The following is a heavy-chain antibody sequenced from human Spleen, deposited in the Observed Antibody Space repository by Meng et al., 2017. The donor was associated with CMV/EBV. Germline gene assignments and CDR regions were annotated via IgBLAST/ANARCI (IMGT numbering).Heavy chain of an antibody. J-gene: IGHJ6*02. CDR3: TRAALEASQIRGINIDQYYYYYGMDV. Sequence: GESLKISCAASGFTFDDYAIHWVRQAPGKGLEWVANINQDGSEKYYVDCVKGRFTISRDNAKNSLYLLMNSLRAEDTALYYCTRAALEASQIRGINIDQYYYYYGMDVWGRGTTVTVSS. V-gene: IGHV3-7*03. CDR1: GFTFDDYA. D-gene: IGHD3-10*01. CDR2: INQDGSEK.